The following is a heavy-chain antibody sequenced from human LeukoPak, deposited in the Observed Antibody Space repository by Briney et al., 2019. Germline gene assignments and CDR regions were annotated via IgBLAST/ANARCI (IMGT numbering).Heavy chain of an antibody. V-gene: IGHV4-30-2*01. J-gene: IGHJ2*01. CDR1: GGSISSGGYS. CDR2: IYHSGST. CDR3: ARERYWYFDL. Sequence: SQTLSLTRAVSGGSISSGGYSWSWIRQPPGKGLEWIGYIYHSGSTYYNPSLKSRVTISVDRSKDQFSLKLSSVTAADTAVYYCARERYWYFDLWGRGTLVTVSS.